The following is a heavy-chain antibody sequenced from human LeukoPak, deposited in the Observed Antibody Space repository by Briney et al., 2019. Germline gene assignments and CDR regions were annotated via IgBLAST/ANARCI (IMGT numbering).Heavy chain of an antibody. Sequence: ASVKVSCKASGYTFTSYGISWVRQAPGQGLEWMGWISAYNGNTNYAQKLQGRVTMTTDTSTSTAYMELRSLRSDDTAVYYCARRAGIGYYYDSSGYYHTFDYWGQGTLATVSS. V-gene: IGHV1-18*01. CDR2: ISAYNGNT. D-gene: IGHD3-22*01. CDR1: GYTFTSYG. J-gene: IGHJ4*02. CDR3: ARRAGIGYYYDSSGYYHTFDY.